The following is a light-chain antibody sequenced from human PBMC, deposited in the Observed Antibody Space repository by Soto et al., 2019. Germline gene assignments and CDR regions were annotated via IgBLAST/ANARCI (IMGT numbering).Light chain of an antibody. J-gene: IGLJ2*01. V-gene: IGLV2-8*01. CDR2: EVN. CDR1: SSDVGGYNY. CDR3: SSYAGSNNVL. Sequence: QSVLTQPPSASGSPGQSVTISCTGTSSDVGGYNYVSWYQHHPGKAPKLMIYEVNKRPSGVPDRFSGSKSGNTASLTVSGLQAEDEADYYCSSYAGSNNVLFGGGTKVTVL.